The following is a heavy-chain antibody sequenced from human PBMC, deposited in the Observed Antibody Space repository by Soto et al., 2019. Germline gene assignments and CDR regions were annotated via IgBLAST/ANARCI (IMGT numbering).Heavy chain of an antibody. CDR2: IFYLGSS. CDR1: GDSIISSDFY. J-gene: IGHJ5*02. CDR3: ARHSLALRKNNWFDP. Sequence: SETLSLTWTVSGDSIISSDFYWGWVRQPPGKGLEWIGSIFYLGSSYYNPSLKSRVTMSVDTSKNQFSLRLRSVTAADTAFYFCARHSLALRKNNWFDPWGQGIMVTVSS. V-gene: IGHV4-39*01. D-gene: IGHD3-3*02.